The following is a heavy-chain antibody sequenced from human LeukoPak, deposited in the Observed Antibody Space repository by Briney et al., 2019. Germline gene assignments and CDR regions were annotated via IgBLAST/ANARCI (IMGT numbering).Heavy chain of an antibody. J-gene: IGHJ4*02. CDR3: ARDRRGMAGTRRFDY. CDR2: ISSSGSTI. Sequence: GGSLRLSCAASGFTFSSYEMNWVRQAPGKGLELVSYISSSGSTIYYADSVKGRFTISRDNAKNSLYLQMNSLRAEDTAVYYCARDRRGMAGTRRFDYWGQGTLVTVSS. V-gene: IGHV3-48*03. CDR1: GFTFSSYE. D-gene: IGHD6-19*01.